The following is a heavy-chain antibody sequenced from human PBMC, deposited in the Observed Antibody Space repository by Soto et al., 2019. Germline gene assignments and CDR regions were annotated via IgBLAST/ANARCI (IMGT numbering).Heavy chain of an antibody. CDR1: GYTFTGYW. Sequence: EVQLVQSGVEVNKPGESLKISCKASGYTFTGYWIGWVRQMPGKGLEWMGVIFPGDSDTRYSPSFQGQVTISADKSISTAYLHWSSLKASDTAVYYCAKLDIGWYYFDYWGQGTLVTVSS. CDR3: AKLDIGWYYFDY. CDR2: IFPGDSDT. J-gene: IGHJ4*02. D-gene: IGHD6-19*01. V-gene: IGHV5-51*03.